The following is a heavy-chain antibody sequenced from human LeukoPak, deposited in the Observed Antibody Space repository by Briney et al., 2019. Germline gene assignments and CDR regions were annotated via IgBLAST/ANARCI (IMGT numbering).Heavy chain of an antibody. J-gene: IGHJ4*02. Sequence: SETLSLTCTVSGGSISSTSYYWGWIRQPPGEGLEWIGYIHYSGSTYYSPSLKSRVTISVDTSKKQFSLKLSSVTAADTAVYHCARVGVAAKSSRYFDYWGQGTLVTVSS. CDR3: ARVGVAAKSSRYFDY. CDR1: GGSISSTSYY. D-gene: IGHD2-15*01. V-gene: IGHV4-31*03. CDR2: IHYSGST.